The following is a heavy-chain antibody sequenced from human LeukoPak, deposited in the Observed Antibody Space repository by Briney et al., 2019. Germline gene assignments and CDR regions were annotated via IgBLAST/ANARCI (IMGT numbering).Heavy chain of an antibody. CDR3: AKRRAIFGVVKDYDY. D-gene: IGHD3-3*01. CDR1: GVTFSNYA. J-gene: IGHJ4*02. Sequence: GGSLRLSCAASGVTFSNYAMIWVRKAPGKGLEWVSGISGSGGSTYYADSVKGRFTISRDNSENTLYLQMNSLRAEDTAVYYCAKRRAIFGVVKDYDYWGQGTLVTVSS. CDR2: ISGSGGST. V-gene: IGHV3-23*01.